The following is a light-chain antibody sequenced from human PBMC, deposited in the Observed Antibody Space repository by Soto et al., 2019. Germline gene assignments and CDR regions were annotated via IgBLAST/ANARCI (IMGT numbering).Light chain of an antibody. CDR3: QQYGSSRT. CDR2: GAS. V-gene: IGKV3-20*01. J-gene: IGKJ1*01. CDR1: QSVSSSY. Sequence: EIVLTQSPGTLSLSPGERATLSCRASQSVSSSYLAWYQQKPGQAPRLLVYGASSRATGIPDRFSGSGSGTDFTLTISXLEPEDFAVNYCQQYGSSRTFGQGTKVDIK.